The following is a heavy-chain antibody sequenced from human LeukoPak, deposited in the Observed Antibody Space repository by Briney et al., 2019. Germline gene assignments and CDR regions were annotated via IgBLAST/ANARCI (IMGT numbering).Heavy chain of an antibody. D-gene: IGHD2-2*01. CDR2: IYHSGST. CDR3: ARQVDVGCSSTSCYGHGAFHI. V-gene: IGHV4-4*02. CDR1: GGSISSSNW. J-gene: IGHJ3*02. Sequence: SETLSLTCAVSGGSISSSNWWSWVRQPPGKGLGWIGEIYHSGSTNYNPSLKSRVTISVDKSKNQFSLKLSSVTAADTAVYYCARQVDVGCSSTSCYGHGAFHIWGQGTVVTVSS.